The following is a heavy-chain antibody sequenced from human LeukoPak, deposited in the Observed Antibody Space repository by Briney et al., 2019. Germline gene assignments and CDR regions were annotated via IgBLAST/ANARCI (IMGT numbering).Heavy chain of an antibody. Sequence: ASVKVSCMVSGDTLTALSMHWVRQAPGKGLEWMGGFHPEDGETIYAQKFQGRVTMTEDTSTDTAYMELSSLRSDDTAVYYCTTGKIYCSTTSCSNDYWGQGTLVTVSS. CDR3: TTGKIYCSTTSCSNDY. V-gene: IGHV1-24*01. CDR2: FHPEDGET. D-gene: IGHD2-2*01. CDR1: GDTLTALS. J-gene: IGHJ4*02.